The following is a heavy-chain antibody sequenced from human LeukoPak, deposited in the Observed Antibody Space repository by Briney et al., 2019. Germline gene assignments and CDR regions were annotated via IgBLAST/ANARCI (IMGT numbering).Heavy chain of an antibody. Sequence: GGSLRLSCAASGFTFDDYTMHWVRQAPGKGLEWVSLISWDGGSRYYADSVKGRFTFSRDNSKNTVYLQMNSLRPEDTAVYYCVRDRDWAFDYWGQGSLVTVSS. D-gene: IGHD2-21*02. CDR1: GFTFDDYT. CDR2: ISWDGGSR. CDR3: VRDRDWAFDY. J-gene: IGHJ4*02. V-gene: IGHV3-43*01.